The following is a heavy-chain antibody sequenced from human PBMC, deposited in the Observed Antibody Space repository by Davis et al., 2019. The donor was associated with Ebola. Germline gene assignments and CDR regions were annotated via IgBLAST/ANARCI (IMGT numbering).Heavy chain of an antibody. Sequence: SVKVSCKASGGTFSSYAISWVRQAPGQGLEWMGGIIPIFGTANYAQKFQGRVTITADESTSTAYMELSSLKSEDTAVYYCARVVSTIYSPYYFDYWGQGTLVIVSS. D-gene: IGHD5/OR15-5a*01. V-gene: IGHV1-69*13. J-gene: IGHJ4*02. CDR1: GGTFSSYA. CDR2: IIPIFGTA. CDR3: ARVVSTIYSPYYFDY.